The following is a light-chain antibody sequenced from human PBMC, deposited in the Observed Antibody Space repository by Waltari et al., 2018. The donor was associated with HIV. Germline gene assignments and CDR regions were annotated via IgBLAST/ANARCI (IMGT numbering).Light chain of an antibody. Sequence: DIQMTQSPSSLSASVGGRVTITCRASQDIANNLAWYQQKPGKVPKLLIYAASTLQSGVPSRFSGSESGTIFTLTISSLQPEDAATYYCQKYNSAPLTFGGGTKVEIK. J-gene: IGKJ4*01. CDR2: AAS. V-gene: IGKV1-27*01. CDR3: QKYNSAPLT. CDR1: QDIANN.